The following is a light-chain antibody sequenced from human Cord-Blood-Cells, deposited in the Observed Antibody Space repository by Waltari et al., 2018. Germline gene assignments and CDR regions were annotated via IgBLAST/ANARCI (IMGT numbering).Light chain of an antibody. CDR1: QSISSY. CDR2: AAS. CDR3: QQSYSTPFT. Sequence: DIQMTQYPSPLSASVGNRVTLTCRASQSISSYLNWYQQKPGKAPKLLIYAASSLQSGVPSRFSGSGSGTDFTLTISSLQPEDFATYYCQQSYSTPFTFGPGTKVDIK. J-gene: IGKJ3*01. V-gene: IGKV1-39*01.